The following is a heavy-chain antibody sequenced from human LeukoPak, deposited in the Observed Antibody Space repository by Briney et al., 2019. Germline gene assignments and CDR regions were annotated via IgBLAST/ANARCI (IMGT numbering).Heavy chain of an antibody. J-gene: IGHJ4*02. CDR2: IYTSGST. V-gene: IGHV4-4*07. D-gene: IGHD3-10*01. Sequence: SETLSLTCTVSGGSISSYYWSWIRQPAGKGLEWVGRIYTSGSTNYNPSLKSRVTISVDTSKNEFSLKLTSVTAADTAVYYCAREANYYGSGSYFEGTFDYWGQGSLVTVSS. CDR3: AREANYYGSGSYFEGTFDY. CDR1: GGSISSYY.